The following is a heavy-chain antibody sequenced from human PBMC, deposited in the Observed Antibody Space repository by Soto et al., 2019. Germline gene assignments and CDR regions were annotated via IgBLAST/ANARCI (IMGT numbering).Heavy chain of an antibody. J-gene: IGHJ4*02. CDR3: ARGPGIAVAGYDDY. D-gene: IGHD6-19*01. Sequence: QVQLVQSGAEVKKPGASVKVSCKASGYTFTSYDINCVRQATGQGLEWMGWMNPNSGNSGYAQKFQGRDTMSRNTSISTAYMELSSLRSEDTAVYYCARGPGIAVAGYDDYWGQGTLVTVSS. CDR2: MNPNSGNS. V-gene: IGHV1-8*01. CDR1: GYTFTSYD.